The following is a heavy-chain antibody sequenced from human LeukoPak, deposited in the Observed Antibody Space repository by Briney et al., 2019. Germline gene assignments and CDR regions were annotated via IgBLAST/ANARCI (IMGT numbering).Heavy chain of an antibody. D-gene: IGHD3-3*01. CDR1: GYTFTSYG. Sequence: ASVKVSCKASGYTFTSYGFTWVRQAPGQGPEWMGWISAFDGNTNSAQKFQGRVTMTTDTSSSTVYMELRSLTSDDTAVYYCAREPDTLFGVVTNSRAFDIWGQGTMVTVSS. J-gene: IGHJ3*02. CDR2: ISAFDGNT. CDR3: AREPDTLFGVVTNSRAFDI. V-gene: IGHV1-18*01.